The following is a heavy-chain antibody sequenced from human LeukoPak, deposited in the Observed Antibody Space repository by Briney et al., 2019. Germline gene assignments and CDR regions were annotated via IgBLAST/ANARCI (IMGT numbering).Heavy chain of an antibody. CDR2: ISAYNGNT. CDR1: GYTFTSYG. J-gene: IGHJ6*04. D-gene: IGHD2-15*01. CDR3: ARGLISPGYYYYYYGMDV. V-gene: IGHV1-18*04. Sequence: ASVKVSCKASGYTFTSYGISWVRQAPGQGLERMGWISAYNGNTNYAQKLQGRVTMTTDTSTSTAYMGLRSLRSDDTAVYYCARGLISPGYYYYYYGMDVWGKGTTVTVSS.